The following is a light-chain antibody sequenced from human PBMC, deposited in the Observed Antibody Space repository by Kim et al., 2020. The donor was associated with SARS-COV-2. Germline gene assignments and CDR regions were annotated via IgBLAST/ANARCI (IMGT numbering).Light chain of an antibody. CDR1: QGISSY. CDR2: GAS. J-gene: IGKJ4*01. CDR3: QQLNSYPLT. Sequence: DIQLTQSPSFLSASVGDRVTITCRASQGISSYLVWYQQKPGKAPKLLIYGASTLQSGVPSRFSGSGSGTEFTLTISSQQPDDFATYTCQQLNSYPLTFGGGTKVDIK. V-gene: IGKV1-9*01.